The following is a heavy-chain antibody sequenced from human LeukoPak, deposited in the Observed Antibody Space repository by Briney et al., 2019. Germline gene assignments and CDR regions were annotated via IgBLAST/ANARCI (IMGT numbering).Heavy chain of an antibody. J-gene: IGHJ4*02. CDR1: GFTFSTYW. CDR3: ARDRGSGWKPYFDY. V-gene: IGHV3-7*03. Sequence: GGSLRLSCAASGFTFSTYWMSWVRQAPGKGLEWVANIKKDGSETYYGDSVEGRFTISRDNAKNSLYLQMSSLRAEDTAVYYCARDRGSGWKPYFDYWGQGTLVTVSS. CDR2: IKKDGSET. D-gene: IGHD6-19*01.